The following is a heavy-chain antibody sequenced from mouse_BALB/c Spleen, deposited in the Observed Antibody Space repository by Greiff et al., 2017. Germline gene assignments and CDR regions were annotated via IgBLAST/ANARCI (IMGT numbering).Heavy chain of an antibody. CDR2: ISDGGSYT. CDR3: ARDDPFAY. V-gene: IGHV5-4*02. J-gene: IGHJ3*01. Sequence: EVQRVESGGGLVKPGGSLKLSCAASGFTFSDYYMYWVRQTPEKRLEWVATISDGGSYTYYPDSVKGRFTISRDNAKNNLYLQMSSLKSEDTAMYYCARDDPFAYWGQGTLVTVSA. CDR1: GFTFSDYY.